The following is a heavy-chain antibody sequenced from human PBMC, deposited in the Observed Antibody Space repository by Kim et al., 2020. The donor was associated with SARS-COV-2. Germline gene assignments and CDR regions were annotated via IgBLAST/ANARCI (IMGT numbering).Heavy chain of an antibody. J-gene: IGHJ4*02. CDR3: AKVLSRDILTGYLDY. Sequence: DSVKGRFTISRDNSKNTLYLQMNSLGAEDTAVYYCAKVLSRDILTGYLDYWGQGTLVTVSS. V-gene: IGHV3-30*02. D-gene: IGHD3-9*01.